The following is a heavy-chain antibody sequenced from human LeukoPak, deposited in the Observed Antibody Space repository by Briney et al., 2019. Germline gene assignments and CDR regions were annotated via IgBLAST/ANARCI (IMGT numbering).Heavy chain of an antibody. Sequence: GGSLRLSCAASGFTLRSYDMSWVRQAPGKGLEWVANIKQDGSEKYYVDSVKGRFTISRDNAKNSLYLQMNSLRAEDTAVYYCARAPDYVVDYWGQGTLVTVSS. J-gene: IGHJ4*02. D-gene: IGHD3-16*01. CDR3: ARAPDYVVDY. CDR2: IKQDGSEK. CDR1: GFTLRSYD. V-gene: IGHV3-7*01.